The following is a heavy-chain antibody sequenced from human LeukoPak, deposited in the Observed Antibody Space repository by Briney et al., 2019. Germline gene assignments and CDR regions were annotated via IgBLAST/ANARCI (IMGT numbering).Heavy chain of an antibody. Sequence: GGSLRLSCAASGFTFSSQSMNWVRQAPGKGLEWVSSISSSSSYIYYADSVKGRFTISRDNAKNSVYLQMNSLRAEDTAVYYCTRAVAADDFSPGYWGQGTLVTVSS. CDR3: TRAVAADDFSPGY. CDR1: GFTFSSQS. CDR2: ISSSSSYI. D-gene: IGHD3/OR15-3a*01. J-gene: IGHJ4*02. V-gene: IGHV3-21*01.